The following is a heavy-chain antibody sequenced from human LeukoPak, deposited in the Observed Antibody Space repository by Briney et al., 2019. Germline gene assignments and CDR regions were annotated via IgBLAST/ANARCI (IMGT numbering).Heavy chain of an antibody. V-gene: IGHV3-13*01. CDR2: IGVTGDT. CDR3: TKEFCGSRAACAGGSYYDF. D-gene: IGHD2-15*01. J-gene: IGHJ2*01. Sequence: GGSLRLSCAASGFTFSKDDFHWVRQAPGKGLEWVAAIGVTGDTYYTDSVKGRFTISREAAPNSLYLQMRSLGAGDPALYYCTKEFCGSRAACAGGSYYDFWGRGALVTVSS. CDR1: GFTFSKDD.